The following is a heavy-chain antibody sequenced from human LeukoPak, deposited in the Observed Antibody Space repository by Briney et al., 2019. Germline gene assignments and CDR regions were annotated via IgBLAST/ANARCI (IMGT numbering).Heavy chain of an antibody. CDR2: ISSSGSQT. CDR1: GFTFSDYY. CDR3: ARNRNYGLDI. D-gene: IGHD1-14*01. J-gene: IGHJ3*02. Sequence: GGSLRLSCTASGFTFSDYYLGWIRQAPGKGQECVSYISSSGSQTLHADSVKGRFTISRDNAKNSLYLQMNSLRAEDTAVYYCARNRNYGLDIWGQGTKVTVSS. V-gene: IGHV3-11*06.